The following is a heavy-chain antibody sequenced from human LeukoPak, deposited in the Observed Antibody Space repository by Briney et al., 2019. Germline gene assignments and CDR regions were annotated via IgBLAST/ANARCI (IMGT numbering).Heavy chain of an antibody. V-gene: IGHV1-46*01. CDR1: GYTFTSYY. CDR2: INPSSGST. D-gene: IGHD3-16*01. CDR3: ARAPGAYRSFDY. Sequence: GASVKVSCKASGYTFTSYYIYWVRRAPGQGLEWMGIINPSSGSTSYAQKFQGRVTITRDTSTSTVYMELSSLRSEDTAVYYCARAPGAYRSFDYWGQGTLVTVSS. J-gene: IGHJ4*02.